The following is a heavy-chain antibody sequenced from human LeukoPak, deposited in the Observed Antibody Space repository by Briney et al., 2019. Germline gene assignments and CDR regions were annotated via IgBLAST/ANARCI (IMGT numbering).Heavy chain of an antibody. Sequence: ASVKVSCKASGYTFTGYYMHWVRQAPGQGLEWMGIINPSGGSTSYAQEFQGRVTMTRDTSTSTVYMELSSLRSEDTAVYYCARETSTYYYGSGSNDFDYWGQGTLVTVSS. CDR3: ARETSTYYYGSGSNDFDY. CDR2: INPSGGST. D-gene: IGHD3-10*01. CDR1: GYTFTGYY. V-gene: IGHV1-46*01. J-gene: IGHJ4*02.